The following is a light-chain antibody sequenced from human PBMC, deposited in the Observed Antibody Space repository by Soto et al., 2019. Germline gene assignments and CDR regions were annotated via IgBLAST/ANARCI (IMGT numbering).Light chain of an antibody. CDR2: DVT. V-gene: IGLV2-14*03. J-gene: IGLJ2*01. CDR1: SGDIGGYNY. CDR3: SSYTGSRTLV. Sequence: QSVLTQPASVSGSPGQSITISCTGTSGDIGGYNYVSWYQHYPGKVPKLMIYDVTSRPSGVSIRFSGSKSGNTASLTISGLQAEDEADYYCSSYTGSRTLVFGGGTKLTVL.